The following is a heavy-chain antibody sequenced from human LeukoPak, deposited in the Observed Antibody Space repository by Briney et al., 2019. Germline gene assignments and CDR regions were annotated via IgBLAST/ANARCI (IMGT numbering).Heavy chain of an antibody. CDR1: GFTFSSHS. CDR3: AKEGGRMGATIDY. V-gene: IGHV3-21*04. D-gene: IGHD1-26*01. CDR2: ISSSSNYI. J-gene: IGHJ4*02. Sequence: KPGGSLRLSCAASGFTFSSHSMNWVRQAPGRGLEWVSSISSSSNYIYYADSVKGRFTISRDNSKNTLYLQMNSLRVEDTAVYYCAKEGGRMGATIDYWGQGTLVTVSS.